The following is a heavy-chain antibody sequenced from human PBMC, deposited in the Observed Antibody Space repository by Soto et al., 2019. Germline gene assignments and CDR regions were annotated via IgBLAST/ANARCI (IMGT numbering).Heavy chain of an antibody. CDR3: AQSSSGWHDY. D-gene: IGHD6-19*01. CDR2: ISYDGSNK. CDR1: GFTFSSYG. J-gene: IGHJ4*02. Sequence: QVQLVESGGGVVQPGRSLRLSCAASGFTFSSYGMHWVRQAPGKGLEWVAVISYDGSNKYYADSVKGRFTISRDNSKNTLYMQMKSLRAEDTAVYYCAQSSSGWHDYWGQGTLVTVSS. V-gene: IGHV3-30*03.